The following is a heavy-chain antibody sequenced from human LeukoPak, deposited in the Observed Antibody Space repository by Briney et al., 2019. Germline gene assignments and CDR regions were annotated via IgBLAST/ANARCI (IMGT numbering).Heavy chain of an antibody. CDR3: ARAKGPYSGSSDWFDP. CDR1: GFTFSDYY. D-gene: IGHD6-6*01. V-gene: IGHV3-11*04. Sequence: GGSLRLSCAASGFTFSDYYMSWIRQAPGKGLEWVSYISSSGSTIYYADSVKGRFTISRDNAKNSLYLQMNSLRAEDTAVYYCARAKGPYSGSSDWFDPWGQGTLVTVSS. CDR2: ISSSGSTI. J-gene: IGHJ5*02.